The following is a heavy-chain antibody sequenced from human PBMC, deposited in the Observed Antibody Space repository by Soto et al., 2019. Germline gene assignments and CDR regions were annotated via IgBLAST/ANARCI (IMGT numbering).Heavy chain of an antibody. D-gene: IGHD4-17*01. J-gene: IGHJ4*02. Sequence: QVQLQESGPGLVKPSQTLSLTCTVSGGSISSGNYYWSWIRQPPGKGLEWIGFISYSGTTHYSASHRSRVSISGDASKNQFSLDLCSVTAADTAVYYCATMGTPVTGLYYFDYWGQGTLVTVSS. V-gene: IGHV4-30-4*01. CDR3: ATMGTPVTGLYYFDY. CDR2: ISYSGTT. CDR1: GGSISSGNYY.